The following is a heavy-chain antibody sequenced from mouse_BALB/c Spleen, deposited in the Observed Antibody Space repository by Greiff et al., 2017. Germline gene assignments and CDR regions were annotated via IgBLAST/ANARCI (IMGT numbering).Heavy chain of an antibody. V-gene: IGHV14-1*02. D-gene: IGHD3-1*01. CDR3: ARFNSSGYYAMDY. CDR1: GFNIKDYY. CDR2: IDPENGNT. J-gene: IGHJ4*01. Sequence: VQLQQSGAELVRPGALVKLSCKASGFNIKDYYMHWVKQRPEQGLEWIGWIDPENGNTIYDPKFQGKASITADTSSNTAYLQLSSLTSEDTAVYYCARFNSSGYYAMDYWGQGTSVTVSS.